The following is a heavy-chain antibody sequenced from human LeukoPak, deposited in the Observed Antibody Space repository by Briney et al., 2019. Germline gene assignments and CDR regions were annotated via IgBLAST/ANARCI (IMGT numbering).Heavy chain of an antibody. V-gene: IGHV3-30-3*01. J-gene: IGHJ6*03. CDR3: ARAVFWSGYYTNYYYYMDV. CDR2: ISYDGSNT. Sequence: GRSLRLSCAASGFTFSSYAMHWVRQAPGKGLEWVAAISYDGSNTYYADSVKGRFTISRDNFKSTLYLQMNSLRPEDTAVYYCARAVFWSGYYTNYYYYMDVWGKGTTVTVSS. D-gene: IGHD3-3*01. CDR1: GFTFSSYA.